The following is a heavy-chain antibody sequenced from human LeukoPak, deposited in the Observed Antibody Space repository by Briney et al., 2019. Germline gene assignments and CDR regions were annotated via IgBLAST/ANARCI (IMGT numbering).Heavy chain of an antibody. J-gene: IGHJ4*02. V-gene: IGHV3-21*01. CDR2: ISSSSYI. CDR1: GFTFSSYS. D-gene: IGHD6-13*01. CDR3: ARASLGQQLVPFDY. Sequence: GGSLRLSCAASGFTFSSYSMNWVRQAPGKGLEWVSSISSSSYIYYADSVKGRFTISRDNAKNSLYLQMNSLRAEDTAVYYCARASLGQQLVPFDYWGQGTLVTVSS.